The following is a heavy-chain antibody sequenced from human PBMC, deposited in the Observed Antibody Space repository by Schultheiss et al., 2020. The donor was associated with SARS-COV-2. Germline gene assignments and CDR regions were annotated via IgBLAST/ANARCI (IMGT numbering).Heavy chain of an antibody. CDR2: IVVGTGHT. D-gene: IGHD3-3*01. J-gene: IGHJ6*02. V-gene: IGHV1-58*02. CDR1: GGTFSSYA. CDR3: ARDRGLRFLEWSIYYYYGMDV. Sequence: SVKVSCKASGGTFSSYAISWVRQARGQRLEWIGWIVVGTGHTNYAQKFQERVTITRDMSTSTAYMELSSLRSEDTAVYYCARDRGLRFLEWSIYYYYGMDVWGQGTTVTVSS.